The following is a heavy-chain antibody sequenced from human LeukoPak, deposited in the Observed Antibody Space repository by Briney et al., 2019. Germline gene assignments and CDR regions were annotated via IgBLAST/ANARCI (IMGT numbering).Heavy chain of an antibody. J-gene: IGHJ4*02. Sequence: GGSLRLSCAASGFTFSSYAMHWVRQAPGKGLEWVAVISYDGSNKYYADSVKGRFTISRDNSKNTLYLQMNSLRAEDTAVYYCARQAFGYSSSWYYNWGQGTLVTVSS. CDR1: GFTFSSYA. CDR3: ARQAFGYSSSWYYN. CDR2: ISYDGSNK. D-gene: IGHD6-13*01. V-gene: IGHV3-30-3*01.